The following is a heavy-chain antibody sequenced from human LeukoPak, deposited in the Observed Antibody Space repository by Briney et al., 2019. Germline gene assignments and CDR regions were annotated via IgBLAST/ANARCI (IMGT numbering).Heavy chain of an antibody. V-gene: IGHV3-21*01. D-gene: IGHD6-19*01. J-gene: IGHJ4*02. CDR3: AREGIAVAGIGDY. Sequence: GSLRLSCAASGFTFSSYSMNWVRQAPGKGLEWVSSISSSSSYMYYADSVKGRFTISRDNAKNSLYLQMNSLRAEDTAVYYCAREGIAVAGIGDYWGQGTLVTVSS. CDR2: ISSSSSYM. CDR1: GFTFSSYS.